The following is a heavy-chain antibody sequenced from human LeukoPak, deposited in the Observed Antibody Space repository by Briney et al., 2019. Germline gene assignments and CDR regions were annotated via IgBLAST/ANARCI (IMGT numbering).Heavy chain of an antibody. J-gene: IGHJ4*02. CDR1: GFTFSDYY. V-gene: IGHV3-11*01. Sequence: GGSLRLSCVASGFTFSDYYMSWIRQAPGKGLEWVSYISSSGSTIYYADSVKGRFTISRDNAKNSLYLQMNSLRAEDTAVYYCARDVSFGELSDYWGQGTLVTVSS. CDR3: ARDVSFGELSDY. D-gene: IGHD3-10*01. CDR2: ISSSGSTI.